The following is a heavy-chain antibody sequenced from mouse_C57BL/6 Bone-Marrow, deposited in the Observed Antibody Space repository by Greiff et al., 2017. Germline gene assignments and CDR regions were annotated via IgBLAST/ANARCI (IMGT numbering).Heavy chain of an antibody. CDR2: IYPGSGNT. CDR3: ARGLWLRRRAY. CDR1: GYTFTDYY. V-gene: IGHV1-76*01. J-gene: IGHJ3*01. D-gene: IGHD2-2*01. Sequence: QVTLKVSGAELVRPGASVKLSCKASGYTFTDYYINWVKQRPGQGLEWIARIYPGSGNTYYNEKFKGKATLTAEKSSSTAYMQLSSLTSEDSAVYFCARGLWLRRRAYWGQGTLVTVSA.